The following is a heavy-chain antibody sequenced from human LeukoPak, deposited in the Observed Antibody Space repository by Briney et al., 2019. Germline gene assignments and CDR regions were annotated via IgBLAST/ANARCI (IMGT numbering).Heavy chain of an antibody. CDR3: ARTTSGYTYGSAFDI. CDR1: GFTFSRNS. J-gene: IGHJ3*02. D-gene: IGHD5-18*01. V-gene: IGHV3-21*01. Sequence: GGSLRLSCAASGFTFSRNSMNWIRQAPGKGLEWVSCISSSSSYIYYADSVKGRFTISRDNAKNSLYLQMNSLRAEDTAVYYCARTTSGYTYGSAFDIWGQGTMVTVSS. CDR2: ISSSSSYI.